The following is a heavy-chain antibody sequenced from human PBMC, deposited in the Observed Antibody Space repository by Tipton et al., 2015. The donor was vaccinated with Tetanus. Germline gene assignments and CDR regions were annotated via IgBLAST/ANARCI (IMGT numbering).Heavy chain of an antibody. Sequence: QSGPEVKKPGASLKVSCKASGYSLTGYYIHWVRQAPGQGLEWMGWITPHTGGTNYAQNFRGRVTMTRDTSISTAYMELSSLKSDDTAVYFCVHQPIEYSYYYGLDVWGQGTTVTVAS. J-gene: IGHJ6*02. CDR3: VHQPIEYSYYYGLDV. D-gene: IGHD2-2*01. CDR1: GYSLTGYY. V-gene: IGHV1-2*02. CDR2: ITPHTGGT.